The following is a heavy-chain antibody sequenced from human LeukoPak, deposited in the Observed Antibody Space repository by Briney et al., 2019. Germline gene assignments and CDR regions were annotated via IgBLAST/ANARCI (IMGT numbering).Heavy chain of an antibody. CDR3: ARGTVLLWFGDSSNWFDP. Sequence: GGSLRLSCAASGFTFSSYWMSWVRQAPGKGLEWVANIKQDGSEKYYVDSVKGRFTISRDNAKNSLYLQMNSLRAEDTAVYYCARGTVLLWFGDSSNWFDPWGQGTLVTVSS. CDR2: IKQDGSEK. J-gene: IGHJ5*02. D-gene: IGHD3-10*01. CDR1: GFTFSSYW. V-gene: IGHV3-7*01.